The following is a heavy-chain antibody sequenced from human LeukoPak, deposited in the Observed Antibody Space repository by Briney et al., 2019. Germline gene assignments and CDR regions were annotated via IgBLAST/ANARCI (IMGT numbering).Heavy chain of an antibody. V-gene: IGHV3-21*01. CDR1: GHTFSSYD. J-gene: IGHJ6*03. Sequence: GWSLRLSCAASGHTFSSYDMNWVRQAPGKGLEGVSFISRSSSYRNYADSVKGRFTISRDNAKNSLYLQMNSLRVEDTAVYYCARGYCSSTSCYADYYYYMDVWGKGTTVTVS. CDR3: ARGYCSSTSCYADYYYYMDV. D-gene: IGHD2-2*01. CDR2: ISRSSSYR.